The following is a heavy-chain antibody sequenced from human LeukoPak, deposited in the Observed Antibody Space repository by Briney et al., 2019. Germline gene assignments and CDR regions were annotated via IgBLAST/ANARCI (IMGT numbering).Heavy chain of an antibody. CDR2: IIPIFGTA. V-gene: IGHV1-69*13. D-gene: IGHD6-13*01. Sequence: SVKVSCKASGGTFSSYAISWVRQAPGQGLEWMGGIIPIFGTANYAQKFQGRVTITADESTSTAYMELSSLRSEDTAMYYCASERETAGTVKFDYWGQGTLVTVSS. CDR1: GGTFSSYA. CDR3: ASERETAGTVKFDY. J-gene: IGHJ4*02.